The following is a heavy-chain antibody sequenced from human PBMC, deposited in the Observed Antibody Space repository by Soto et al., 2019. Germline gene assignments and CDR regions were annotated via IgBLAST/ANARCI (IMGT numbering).Heavy chain of an antibody. CDR1: GFSFSSYS. D-gene: IGHD2-8*01. Sequence: PGGSLRLSCAASGFSFSSYSMNWVRQAPGKGLEWVSYISSSSSSIFYADSVKGRFTISRDNAKNSLYLQMNSLGDEDTAVYYCARGIFGYASDSWGQGTVVTVSS. V-gene: IGHV3-48*02. CDR2: ISSSSSSI. J-gene: IGHJ4*02. CDR3: ARGIFGYASDS.